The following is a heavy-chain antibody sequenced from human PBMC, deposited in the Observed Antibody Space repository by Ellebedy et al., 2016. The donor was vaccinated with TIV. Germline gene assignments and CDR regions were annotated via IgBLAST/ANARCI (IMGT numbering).Heavy chain of an antibody. J-gene: IGHJ6*02. CDR3: AREELGLDFYYGLDA. V-gene: IGHV3-23*01. D-gene: IGHD3-10*01. CDR1: GFTFSSYA. CDR2: ISGSGGST. Sequence: GESLKISCAASGFTFSSYAMSWVRQAPGKGLEWVSSISGSGGSTYYADSVKGRFTISRDNSKNTVYLQMNNLRAEDTAVYHCAREELGLDFYYGLDAWGQGTTVTVSS.